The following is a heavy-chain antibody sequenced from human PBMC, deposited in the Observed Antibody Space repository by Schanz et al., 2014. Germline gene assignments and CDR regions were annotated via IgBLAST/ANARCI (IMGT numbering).Heavy chain of an antibody. CDR2: ISHDGTT. V-gene: IGHV4-34*02. J-gene: IGHJ5*02. D-gene: IGHD3-10*01. CDR3: ASRRRMGISMVRGILKGWFDP. CDR1: GGSFSAYH. Sequence: QVQLQQWGAGLLKPSETLSLICVINGGSFSAYHWSWLRQSPGKGPEWIGEISHDGTTNYNPSLKRRVTISGDTSKNQCSLNLTSVTAADTAVYYCASRRRMGISMVRGILKGWFDPWGQGTLVTVSS.